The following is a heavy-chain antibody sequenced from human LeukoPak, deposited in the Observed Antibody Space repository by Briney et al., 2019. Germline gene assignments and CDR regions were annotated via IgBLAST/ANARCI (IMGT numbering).Heavy chain of an antibody. CDR1: GYTFTSYD. CDR2: MNPNSGNT. CDR3: ARVGYDFWSGYLGGYYYYYMDV. V-gene: IGHV1-8*03. D-gene: IGHD3-3*01. Sequence: GASVKVSCKASGYTFTSYDINWVRQATGQGLEWMGWMNPNSGNTGYAQKFQGRVTITRNTPISTAYMELGSLRSEDTAVYYCARVGYDFWSGYLGGYYYYYMDVWGKGTTVTVSS. J-gene: IGHJ6*03.